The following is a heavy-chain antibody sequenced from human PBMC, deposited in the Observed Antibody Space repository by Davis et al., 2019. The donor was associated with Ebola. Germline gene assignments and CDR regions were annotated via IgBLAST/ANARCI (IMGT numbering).Heavy chain of an antibody. CDR2: INSDGRTT. CDR1: GFTFKTYW. J-gene: IGHJ4*02. Sequence: PGGSLRLSCEASGFTFKTYWMHWVRQAPGKGLEWVSRINSDGRTTDYADSVKGRCTTSRDNAKNTLFVVINSLRGDDTAIYYCAREHDFWDGAFDHWGQGSLVTVSP. V-gene: IGHV3-74*01. CDR3: AREHDFWDGAFDH. D-gene: IGHD3-3*01.